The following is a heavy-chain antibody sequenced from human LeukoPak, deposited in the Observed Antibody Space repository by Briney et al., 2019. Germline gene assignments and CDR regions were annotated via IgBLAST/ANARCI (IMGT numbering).Heavy chain of an antibody. CDR1: GFTFSSYE. Sequence: PGGSLRLSCAASGFTFSSYEMNWARQAPGKGLVWVSRINSDGSSTSYADSVKGRFTISRDNAKNTLYLQMNSLRAADTAVYYCARERRYGLYYYYMDVWGKGTTVTVSS. CDR2: INSDGSST. CDR3: ARERRYGLYYYYMDV. D-gene: IGHD5-18*01. V-gene: IGHV3-74*01. J-gene: IGHJ6*03.